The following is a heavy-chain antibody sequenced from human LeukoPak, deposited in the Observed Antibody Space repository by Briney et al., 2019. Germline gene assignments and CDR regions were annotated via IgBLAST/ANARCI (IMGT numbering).Heavy chain of an antibody. CDR3: ARDGYSSKYYYYYYMDV. V-gene: IGHV4-34*01. CDR1: GGSFSGYY. J-gene: IGHJ6*03. CDR2: INHSGST. D-gene: IGHD6-19*01. Sequence: PSETLSLTCAVYGGSFSGYYWSWIRQPPGKGLEWIGEINHSGSTNYNPSLKRRVTISVDTSKNQFSLKLSSVTAADTAVYYCARDGYSSKYYYYYYMDVWGKGTTVTVSS.